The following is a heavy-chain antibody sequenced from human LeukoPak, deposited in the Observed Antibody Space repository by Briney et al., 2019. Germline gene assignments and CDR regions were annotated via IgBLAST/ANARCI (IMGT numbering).Heavy chain of an antibody. CDR2: INHSGST. V-gene: IGHV4-34*01. J-gene: IGHJ5*02. CDR3: ARVKSSSWYFDP. D-gene: IGHD6-13*01. CDR1: GGSFSGYY. Sequence: SETLSLTCAVYGGSFSGYYWSWIRQPPGKGLEWIGEINHSGSTNYNPSLKGRVTISVDTSKNQFSLKLSSVTAADTAVYYCARVKSSSWYFDPWGQGTLVIVSS.